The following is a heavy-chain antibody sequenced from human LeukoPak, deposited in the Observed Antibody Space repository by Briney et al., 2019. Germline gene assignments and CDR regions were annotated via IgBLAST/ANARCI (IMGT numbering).Heavy chain of an antibody. CDR1: GFTFDDYG. J-gene: IGHJ4*02. Sequence: GGSLRLSCVASGFTFDDYGMGWVRQVPGKGLEWVSGTNGNGGSTGYADSVKGRFTISRDNAKNSLYLQMNSLRAEDTALYYCAIRTEVYYDSSGYYSYSGQGTLVTVSP. CDR3: AIRTEVYYDSSGYYSY. V-gene: IGHV3-20*04. D-gene: IGHD3-22*01. CDR2: TNGNGGST.